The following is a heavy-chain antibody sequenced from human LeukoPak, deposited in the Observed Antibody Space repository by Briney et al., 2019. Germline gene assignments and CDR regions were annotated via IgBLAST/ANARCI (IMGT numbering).Heavy chain of an antibody. CDR2: INPSGGST. Sequence: ASVKVSCKASGYTFTSYYMHWVRQAPGQGLEWMGIINPSGGSTSYAQKFQGRVTMTRDTSTSTVYMELSSLRSEDTAVYYCARVASYIVVVVAATDYYYGMDVWGQGTTVTVSS. D-gene: IGHD2-15*01. CDR1: GYTFTSYY. CDR3: ARVASYIVVVVAATDYYYGMDV. J-gene: IGHJ6*02. V-gene: IGHV1-46*01.